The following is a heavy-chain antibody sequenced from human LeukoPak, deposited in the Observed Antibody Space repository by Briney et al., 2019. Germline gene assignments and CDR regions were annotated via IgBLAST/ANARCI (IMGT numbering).Heavy chain of an antibody. J-gene: IGHJ6*03. Sequence: GGSLRLSCAASGFTFSSYGMHWVRQAPGKGLEWVAFIRYDGSNKYYADSVKGRFTISRDNSKNTLYLQMNSLRAEDTAVYYCAKDPYSSSWYSVPYMDVWGKGTTVTVSS. CDR1: GFTFSSYG. V-gene: IGHV3-30*02. D-gene: IGHD6-13*01. CDR2: IRYDGSNK. CDR3: AKDPYSSSWYSVPYMDV.